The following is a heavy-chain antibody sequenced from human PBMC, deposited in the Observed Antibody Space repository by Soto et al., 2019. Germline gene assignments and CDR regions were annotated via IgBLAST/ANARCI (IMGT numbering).Heavy chain of an antibody. J-gene: IGHJ5*02. CDR1: GGSISSGGYY. D-gene: IGHD3-10*01. CDR3: ARVVFLVRGDYWFDP. Sequence: PSETLSLTCTVSGGSISSGGYYWSWIRQYPGKGLEWIGYIYYSGSTYYNPSLKSRVTISVDTSKNQFSLKLSSVTAADTAVYYCARVVFLVRGDYWFDPWGQGTLVTVSS. CDR2: IYYSGST. V-gene: IGHV4-31*03.